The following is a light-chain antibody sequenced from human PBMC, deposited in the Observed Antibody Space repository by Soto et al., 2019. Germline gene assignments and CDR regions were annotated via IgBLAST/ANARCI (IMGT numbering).Light chain of an antibody. CDR3: QHYSTYPYA. V-gene: IGKV1-5*03. CDR2: EAS. Sequence: DIQMTQSPSTLSASVGDRVTITCRARQSTSTWLAWYQQRPGKTPKLLISEASKLESGVPSRFSGSGSGTEFTLTISSLQPDDFATYYCQHYSTYPYAFGQGTKVEIK. J-gene: IGKJ1*01. CDR1: QSTSTW.